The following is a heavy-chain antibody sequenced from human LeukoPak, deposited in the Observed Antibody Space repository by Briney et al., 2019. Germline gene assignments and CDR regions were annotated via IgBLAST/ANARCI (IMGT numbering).Heavy chain of an antibody. CDR1: GFTFSSYS. CDR2: ISSSSTI. Sequence: PGGSLRLSCAASGFTFSSYSMNWVRQAPGKGLEWVSYISSSSTIYYADSVKGRFTISRDNSKNTLYLQMNSLRAEDTAVYYCARGDYYYGMDVWGQGTTVTVSS. CDR3: ARGDYYYGMDV. V-gene: IGHV3-48*01. J-gene: IGHJ6*02.